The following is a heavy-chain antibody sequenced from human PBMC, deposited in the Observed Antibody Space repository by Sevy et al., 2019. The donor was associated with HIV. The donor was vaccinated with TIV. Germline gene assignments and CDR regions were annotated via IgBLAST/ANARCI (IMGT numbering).Heavy chain of an antibody. Sequence: GGSLRLSCAASGFTFSSYSMNWVRQAPGKGLEWVSYISGSSNTKYYADSVKGRFTISRDNAKNSLYLQMNSLSAEDTAVYYCARDPEQLVGNYFDYWGQGTPVTVSS. D-gene: IGHD6-13*01. CDR2: ISGSSNTK. J-gene: IGHJ4*02. CDR3: ARDPEQLVGNYFDY. CDR1: GFTFSSYS. V-gene: IGHV3-48*01.